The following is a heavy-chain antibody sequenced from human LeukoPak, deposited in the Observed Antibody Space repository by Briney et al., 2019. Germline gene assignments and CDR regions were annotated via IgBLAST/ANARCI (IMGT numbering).Heavy chain of an antibody. D-gene: IGHD6-13*01. V-gene: IGHV3-11*05. CDR1: GFTFSDYY. Sequence: GGSLRLSCAASGFTFSDYYMSWIRQAPGKGLEWVSYISSSSTYTNYADSVKGRFTISRDNAKNSLYLQMGSLRAEDTAVYYCARDPVSSSWYGYFQHWGQGTLVSVSS. CDR3: ARDPVSSSWYGYFQH. CDR2: ISSSSTYT. J-gene: IGHJ1*01.